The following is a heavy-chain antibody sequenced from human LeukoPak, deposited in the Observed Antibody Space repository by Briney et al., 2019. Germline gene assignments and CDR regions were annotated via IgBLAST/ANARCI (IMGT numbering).Heavy chain of an antibody. Sequence: GGSLRLSCAASGFTFSSYSMNWVRQAPGKGLEWVSSISSSSSYIYYADSVKGRFTISRDNAKNSLYLQMNSLRAEDTAVYYCAREYVDYYGSGSEIGYYFDYWGQGTLVTVSS. CDR2: ISSSSSYI. CDR1: GFTFSSYS. V-gene: IGHV3-21*01. J-gene: IGHJ4*02. D-gene: IGHD3-10*01. CDR3: AREYVDYYGSGSEIGYYFDY.